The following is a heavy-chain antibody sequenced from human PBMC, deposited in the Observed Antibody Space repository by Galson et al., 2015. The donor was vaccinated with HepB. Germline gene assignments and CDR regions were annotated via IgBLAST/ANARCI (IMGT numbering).Heavy chain of an antibody. J-gene: IGHJ5*02. D-gene: IGHD2-15*01. CDR1: GGSITSGSYY. V-gene: IGHV4-61*02. CDR2: IYSSGST. Sequence: TLSLTCTVSGGSITSGSYYWSWIRQPAGKGLEWIGRIYSSGSTNYNPSLKSRVTMSVDTSKNQFSLKLSSVTAADTAVYYCARGVIVVVPTAIRRKYNWFDPWGQGTLVTVSS. CDR3: ARGVIVVVPTAIRRKYNWFDP.